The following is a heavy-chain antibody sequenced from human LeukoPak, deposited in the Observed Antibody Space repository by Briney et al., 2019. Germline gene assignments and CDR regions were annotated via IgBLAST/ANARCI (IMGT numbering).Heavy chain of an antibody. J-gene: IGHJ4*02. D-gene: IGHD3-10*01. V-gene: IGHV3-23*01. CDR1: GFTFSNYG. CDR3: ARDYYGSGTYYTPPQAGGY. CDR2: ISDSGGST. Sequence: PGGSLRLSCAASGFTFSNYGMRWVRQAPGKGLEWVSGISDSGGSTYYADSVKGRFTISRDNSENTLYLQLNRLRAEDTAVYFCARDYYGSGTYYTPPQAGGYWGQGTLVTVSS.